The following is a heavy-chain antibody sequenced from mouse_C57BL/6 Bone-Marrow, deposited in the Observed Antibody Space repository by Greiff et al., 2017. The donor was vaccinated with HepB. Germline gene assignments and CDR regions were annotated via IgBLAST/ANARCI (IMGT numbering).Heavy chain of an antibody. V-gene: IGHV5-16*01. CDR3: ERYSDWYFDV. J-gene: IGHJ1*03. D-gene: IGHD2-12*01. CDR2: INYDGSST. CDR1: GFTFSDYY. Sequence: EVKLVESEGGLVQPGSSMKLSCTASGFTFSDYYMAWVRQVPEKGLEWVANINYDGSSTYYLDSLKSRFIISRDNAKNILYLQMSSLKSEDTATYYCERYSDWYFDVWGTGTTVTVAS.